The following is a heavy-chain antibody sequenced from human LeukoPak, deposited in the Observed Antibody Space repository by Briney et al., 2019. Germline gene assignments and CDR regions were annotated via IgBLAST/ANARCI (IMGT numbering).Heavy chain of an antibody. Sequence: SETLSLTCTVSGGSISSSSYYWGWIRQPPGKGLEWIGSIYYSGSTYYNPSLKSRVTISVDTSKNQFSLKLSSVTAADTAVYYCARDSPLAAEEVWGQGTLVTVSS. CDR2: IYYSGST. V-gene: IGHV4-39*07. J-gene: IGHJ4*02. D-gene: IGHD6-13*01. CDR1: GGSISSSSYY. CDR3: ARDSPLAAEEV.